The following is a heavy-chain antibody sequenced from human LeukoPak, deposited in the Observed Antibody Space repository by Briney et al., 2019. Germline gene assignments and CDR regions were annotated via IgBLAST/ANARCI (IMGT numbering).Heavy chain of an antibody. Sequence: GGSLRLSCAASGFTFSIYSMNWVRQAPGKGLEWVSYISSSSSTIYYADSVKGRFTISRDNAKNSLYLQMNSLRAEDTAVYYCARDGGSYYYDSSGYYYFDYWGQGTLVTVSS. D-gene: IGHD3-22*01. CDR1: GFTFSIYS. V-gene: IGHV3-48*01. J-gene: IGHJ4*02. CDR3: ARDGGSYYYDSSGYYYFDY. CDR2: ISSSSSTI.